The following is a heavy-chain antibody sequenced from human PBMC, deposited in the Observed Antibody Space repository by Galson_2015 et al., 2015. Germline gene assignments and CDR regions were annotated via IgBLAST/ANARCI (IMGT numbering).Heavy chain of an antibody. CDR3: ARQYDTSGYPDY. CDR2: ISYGGNSK. V-gene: IGHV3-30-3*01. J-gene: IGHJ4*02. D-gene: IGHD3-22*01. Sequence: VISYGGNSKYYADSVKGRFTISRDNSKNTLYLQVNSLRAEDTAVYYCARQYDTSGYPDYWGQGTLVTVSS.